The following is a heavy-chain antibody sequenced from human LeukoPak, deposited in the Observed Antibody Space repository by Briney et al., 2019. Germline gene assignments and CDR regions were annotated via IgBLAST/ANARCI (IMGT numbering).Heavy chain of an antibody. Sequence: SETLSFTCTVSGGSISSYYWSWIRQPPGKGLEWIGYIYYSGSTNYNPSLKSRVTISVDTSKNQFSLELSSVTAADTAVYYCARQDARLSLYYFDYWGQGTLVTVSS. V-gene: IGHV4-59*01. J-gene: IGHJ4*02. CDR2: IYYSGST. CDR3: ARQDARLSLYYFDY. D-gene: IGHD4/OR15-4a*01. CDR1: GGSISSYY.